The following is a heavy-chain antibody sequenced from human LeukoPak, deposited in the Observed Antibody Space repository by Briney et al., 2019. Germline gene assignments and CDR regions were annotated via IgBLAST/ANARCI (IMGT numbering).Heavy chain of an antibody. V-gene: IGHV4-39*07. Sequence: SETLSLTCTVSGGSISSSSHYWGWIRQPPGKGLEWIGSIYFSGSTDYNPSLKSRVSISIDTSKNQFSLKLISVTAADTAVYYCARVGVSCSGDNCYAYSGRFDYWGQGTLVTVSS. J-gene: IGHJ4*02. CDR3: ARVGVSCSGDNCYAYSGRFDY. D-gene: IGHD2-15*01. CDR2: IYFSGST. CDR1: GGSISSSSHY.